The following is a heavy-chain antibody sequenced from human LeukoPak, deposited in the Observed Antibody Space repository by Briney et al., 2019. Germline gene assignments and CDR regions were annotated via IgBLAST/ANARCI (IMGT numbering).Heavy chain of an antibody. D-gene: IGHD3-10*01. CDR1: GYTFTCYY. CDR3: ARVGMVRGVIDY. Sequence: ASVTVSCKASGYTFTCYYMHWVRQPPGQGLEWMGRINPNSGGTNYAQKFQGRVTMTRDTSISTAYMELSRLRSDDTAVYYCARVGMVRGVIDYWGQGTLVTVSS. V-gene: IGHV1-2*06. CDR2: INPNSGGT. J-gene: IGHJ4*02.